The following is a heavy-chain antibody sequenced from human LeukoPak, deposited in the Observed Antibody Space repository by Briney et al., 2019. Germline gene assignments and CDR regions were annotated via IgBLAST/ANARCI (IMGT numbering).Heavy chain of an antibody. D-gene: IGHD6-19*01. Sequence: SETLSLTCTVSGGSISSYYWSWIRQPPGKGLEWIGYIYYSGSTNYNPSLKSRVTISVDTSKNQFSLKLSSVTAADTAVYYCARHSHSSGWYFDYWGQGTLATVSS. CDR1: GGSISSYY. V-gene: IGHV4-59*08. J-gene: IGHJ4*02. CDR2: IYYSGST. CDR3: ARHSHSSGWYFDY.